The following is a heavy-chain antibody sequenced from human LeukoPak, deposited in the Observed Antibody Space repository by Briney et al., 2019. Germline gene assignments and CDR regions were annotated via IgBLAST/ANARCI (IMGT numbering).Heavy chain of an antibody. CDR1: GFTFSNAW. V-gene: IGHV3-49*04. CDR3: TRDLYYDFWSGFDY. Sequence: PGGSLRLSCAASGFTFSNAWMSWVRQAPGKGLEWVGFIRSKAYGGTTEYAASVKGRFTISRDDSKSIAYLQMNSLKTEDTAVYYCTRDLYYDFWSGFDYWGQGTLVTVSS. D-gene: IGHD3-3*01. J-gene: IGHJ4*02. CDR2: IRSKAYGGTT.